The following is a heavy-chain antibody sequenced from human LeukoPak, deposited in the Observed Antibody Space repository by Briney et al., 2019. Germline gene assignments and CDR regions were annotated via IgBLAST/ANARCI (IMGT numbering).Heavy chain of an antibody. D-gene: IGHD3-22*01. CDR3: ARDPAGSGSVRDYYFDY. CDR2: IYTSGST. J-gene: IGHJ4*02. Sequence: PSETLSLTCTVSGGSISSYYWSWIRQPAGKGLEWIGRIYTSGSTNYNPSLKSRVTMSVDTPKNQFSLKLSSVTAADTAVYYCARDPAGSGSVRDYYFDYWGQGTLVTVSS. CDR1: GGSISSYY. V-gene: IGHV4-4*07.